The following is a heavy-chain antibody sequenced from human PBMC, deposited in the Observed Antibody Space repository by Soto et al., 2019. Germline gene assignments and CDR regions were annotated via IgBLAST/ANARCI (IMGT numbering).Heavy chain of an antibody. CDR3: AREDYGDYVSGKNY. CDR1: GFTFSSYA. Sequence: QVQLVESGGGVVQPGRSLRLSCAASGFTFSSYAMHWVRQAPGKGLEWVAVISYDGSNKYYADSVKGRFTISRENSKNTLYLQMNSLRAEDTAVYYCAREDYGDYVSGKNYWGQGTLVTVSS. D-gene: IGHD4-17*01. V-gene: IGHV3-30-3*01. CDR2: ISYDGSNK. J-gene: IGHJ4*02.